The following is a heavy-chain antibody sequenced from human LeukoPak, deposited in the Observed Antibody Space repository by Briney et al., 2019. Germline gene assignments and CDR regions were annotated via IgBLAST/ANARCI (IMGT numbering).Heavy chain of an antibody. CDR3: ARDRGQHENSGGRYSGYDWTSPGAFDI. CDR1: GFSFSSYA. CDR2: MSSSDDGR. J-gene: IGHJ3*02. Sequence: PGGSLRLSCATSGFSFSSYAMSWVRQAPGKGLEWVSAMSSSDDGRYYAASVRGRFTISRDTSRSTLYLQMNSLRAEDAAVYYCARDRGQHENSGGRYSGYDWTSPGAFDIWGQGTMVTVSS. V-gene: IGHV3-23*01. D-gene: IGHD5-12*01.